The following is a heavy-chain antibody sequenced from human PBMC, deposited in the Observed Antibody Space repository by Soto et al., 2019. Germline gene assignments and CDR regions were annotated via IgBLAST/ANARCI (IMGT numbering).Heavy chain of an antibody. CDR2: IYWDDDK. CDR3: AHSGRQCRACSCYRFDP. Sequence: QITLKESGPTLVKPTQTLTLTCTFSGFSLSTSGVGVGWIRQPPGKALEWLALIYWDDDKRYSPSLKSRLTTTTDPTKNQLVLTMTNMAPVDTATYYCAHSGRQCRACSCYRFDPWGQGTLVTVSS. V-gene: IGHV2-5*02. CDR1: GFSLSTSGVG. J-gene: IGHJ5*02. D-gene: IGHD2-15*01.